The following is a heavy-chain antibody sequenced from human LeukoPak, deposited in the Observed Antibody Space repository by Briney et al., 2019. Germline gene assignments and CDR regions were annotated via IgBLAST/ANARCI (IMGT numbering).Heavy chain of an antibody. V-gene: IGHV4-34*01. CDR2: INHSGST. Sequence: PSETLSLTCTVSGGSISSHYWSWIRQPPGKGLEWIGEINHSGSTNYNPSLKSRVTISVDTSKNQFSLKLSSVTAADTAVYYCARCSSSWYDYWGQGTLVTVSS. CDR1: GGSISSHY. J-gene: IGHJ4*02. CDR3: ARCSSSWYDY. D-gene: IGHD6-13*01.